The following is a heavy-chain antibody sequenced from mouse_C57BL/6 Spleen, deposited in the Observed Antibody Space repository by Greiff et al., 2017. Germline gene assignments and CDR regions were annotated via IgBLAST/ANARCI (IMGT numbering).Heavy chain of an antibody. CDR1: GYSFTSYC. J-gene: IGHJ2*01. D-gene: IGHD3-2*02. CDR3: ARDSSGYYFDY. CDR2: IYPGSGNT. V-gene: IGHV1-66*01. Sequence: QVQLQQSGPELVKPGASVKISCKASGYSFTSYCIHWVKQRPGQGLEWIGWIYPGSGNTKYNEKFKGKATLTADTSSSTAYMQLSSLTSEDSAVYYCARDSSGYYFDYWGQGTTLTVSS.